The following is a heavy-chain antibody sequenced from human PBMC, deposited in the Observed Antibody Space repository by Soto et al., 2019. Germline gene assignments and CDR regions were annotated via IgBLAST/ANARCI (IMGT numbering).Heavy chain of an antibody. D-gene: IGHD3-9*01. CDR2: ISGSGDRT. J-gene: IGHJ6*03. CDR3: AKAHDTASLTGGHYYYYMDV. Sequence: SGGSLRLSCAASGFTFSSYAMSWVRQAPGKGLEWVSGISGSGDRTNYADSVKGRFTVSRDKSTNTLYLQMNSLRAEDTAVYYCAKAHDTASLTGGHYYYYMDVWGKGTTVTVSS. CDR1: GFTFSSYA. V-gene: IGHV3-23*01.